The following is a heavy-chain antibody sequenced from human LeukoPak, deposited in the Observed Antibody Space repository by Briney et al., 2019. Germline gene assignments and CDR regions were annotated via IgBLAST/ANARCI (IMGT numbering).Heavy chain of an antibody. D-gene: IGHD3-3*01. V-gene: IGHV4-31*03. CDR1: GGSISSGGYY. Sequence: SETLSLTCTVSGGSISSGGYYWSWIRQHPGKGLEWIGYIYDSGSTYYNPSLKSRVTISVDTSKNQFSLKLSSVTAADTAVYYCAKGQLEYYDSWSGYRSGLEDYYYYMDVWGKGTTVTVSS. CDR3: AKGQLEYYDSWSGYRSGLEDYYYYMDV. J-gene: IGHJ6*03. CDR2: IYDSGST.